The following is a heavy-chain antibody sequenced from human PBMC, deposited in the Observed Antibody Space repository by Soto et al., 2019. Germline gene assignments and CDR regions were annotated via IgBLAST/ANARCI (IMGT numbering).Heavy chain of an antibody. CDR2: IYPGDSDT. J-gene: IGHJ6*02. CDR1: GYSFTTCW. V-gene: IGHV5-51*01. Sequence: AESLNISCKGFGYSFTTCWIGWVRQMPGKGLEWMGIIYPGDSDTTYSPSFQGQVTISADKSISTAYLQWSSLKASDTAMYYCARGRQNYYYYGMGVWGQGTTVSVSS. CDR3: ARGRQNYYYYGMGV.